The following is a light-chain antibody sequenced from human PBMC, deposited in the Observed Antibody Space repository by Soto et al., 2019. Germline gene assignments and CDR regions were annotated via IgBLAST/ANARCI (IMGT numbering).Light chain of an antibody. CDR2: GAS. Sequence: EIVMTQSPATLSVSPGERATLSCRASQSVSSNSAWYQQKPGAATRLLIYGASTRATSIPARFSGSGSGKEFIPTISMLQSEYFAVYYCQQYNNWPLFGEGTKVDIK. CDR1: QSVSSN. V-gene: IGKV3-15*01. J-gene: IGKJ1*01. CDR3: QQYNNWPL.